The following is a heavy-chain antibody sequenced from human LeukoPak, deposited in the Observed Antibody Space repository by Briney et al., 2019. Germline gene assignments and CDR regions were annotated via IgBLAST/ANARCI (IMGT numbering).Heavy chain of an antibody. CDR3: ARVLYSSSWSDY. CDR2: ISSSSSYT. D-gene: IGHD6-13*01. CDR1: GFTFSDYY. Sequence: GGSLRLSCAASGFTFSDYYMSWIRQAPGKGLEWVSYISSSSSYTNYADSVKGRFTISRDNAKNSLYLQMNSLRAEDTAVYYCARVLYSSSWSDYWGQGTLVTVSS. V-gene: IGHV3-11*06. J-gene: IGHJ4*02.